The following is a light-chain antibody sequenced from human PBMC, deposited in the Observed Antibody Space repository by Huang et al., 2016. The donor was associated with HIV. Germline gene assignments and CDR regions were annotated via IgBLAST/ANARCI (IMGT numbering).Light chain of an antibody. CDR3: QQYNNWPPVT. CDR1: QSVSSN. CDR2: DAS. J-gene: IGKJ3*01. Sequence: IVMKQPPGTLSVSPGERATLACRASQSVSSNLAWYQQKPGQAPRLLIYDASSRAAGIPARFSGSGSVTEFALTISSLQSQDFAVSSCQQYNNWPPVTFGPGTKVDIK. V-gene: IGKV3-15*01.